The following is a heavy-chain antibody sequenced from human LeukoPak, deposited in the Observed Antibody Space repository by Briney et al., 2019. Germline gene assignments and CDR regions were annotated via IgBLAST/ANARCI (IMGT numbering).Heavy chain of an antibody. CDR1: GGSISSYY. D-gene: IGHD2-2*01. CDR2: IYYSGST. Sequence: SETLSLTCTVSGGSISSYYWSWIRQPPGKGLEWIGYIYYSGSTNYNPSLKSRVTISVDTSKNQFSLKLSSVTAADTAVYYCAKDWCSSTSCYYFDPWGQGTLVTVSS. J-gene: IGHJ5*02. V-gene: IGHV4-59*01. CDR3: AKDWCSSTSCYYFDP.